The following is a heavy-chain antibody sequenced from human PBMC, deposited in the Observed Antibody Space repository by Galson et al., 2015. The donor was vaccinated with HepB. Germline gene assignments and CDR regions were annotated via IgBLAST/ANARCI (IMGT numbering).Heavy chain of an antibody. J-gene: IGHJ4*02. D-gene: IGHD2-2*01. CDR1: GFSIRTYA. CDR2: ISGGGGYI. CDR3: AKLEGDCTSPNCYPVPFDY. V-gene: IGHV3-23*01. Sequence: SLRLSCAASGFSIRTYAMSWVRQAPGKGLEWVSTISGGGGYIYYADSVKGRVTISRDNSKDTLYLQMSSLRPGDTAVYYCAKLEGDCTSPNCYPVPFDYCGQGPLVTVSS.